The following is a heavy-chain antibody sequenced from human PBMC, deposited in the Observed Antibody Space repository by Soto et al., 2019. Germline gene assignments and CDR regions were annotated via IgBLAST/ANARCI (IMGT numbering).Heavy chain of an antibody. J-gene: IGHJ4*02. V-gene: IGHV1-46*01. CDR1: GYTFTSYY. CDR3: VGYCSGGSCYQSFDY. Sequence: QVLLVQSGAEVKKPGASVKVSCKASGYTFTSYYMHWVRQAPGQGLEWMGIINPSGGSTSYAQKFQGRVTMTRDTSTSTVYMELSSLRSEDTAVYYCVGYCSGGSCYQSFDYWGQGTLVTVSS. D-gene: IGHD2-15*01. CDR2: INPSGGST.